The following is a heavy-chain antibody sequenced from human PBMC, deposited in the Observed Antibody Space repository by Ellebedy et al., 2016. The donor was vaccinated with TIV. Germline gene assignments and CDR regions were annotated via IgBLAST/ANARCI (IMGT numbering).Heavy chain of an antibody. Sequence: GGSLRLXXAASGFTFSSYAMSWVRQAPGKGLEWVSAISGSGGSTYYADSVKGRFTISRDNSKNTLYLQMNSLRAEDTAVYYCARDRAYPYYYYGMDVWGQGTTVTVSS. CDR1: GFTFSSYA. D-gene: IGHD3-10*01. CDR2: ISGSGGST. V-gene: IGHV3-23*01. CDR3: ARDRAYPYYYYGMDV. J-gene: IGHJ6*02.